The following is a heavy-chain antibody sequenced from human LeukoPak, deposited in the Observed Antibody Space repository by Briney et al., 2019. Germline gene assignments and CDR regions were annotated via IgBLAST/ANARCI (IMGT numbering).Heavy chain of an antibody. J-gene: IGHJ4*02. CDR3: ARDSFSGWSVDY. Sequence: ASVKVSCKASGYTFTSYAMNWVRQAPGQGLEWMGWINPNSGGTNYAQKFQGRVTMTRDTSISTAYMELSRLRSDDTAVYYCARDSFSGWSVDYWGQGTLVTVSS. CDR2: INPNSGGT. D-gene: IGHD6-19*01. V-gene: IGHV1-2*02. CDR1: GYTFTSYA.